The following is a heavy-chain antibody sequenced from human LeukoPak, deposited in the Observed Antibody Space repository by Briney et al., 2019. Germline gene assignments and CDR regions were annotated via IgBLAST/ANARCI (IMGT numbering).Heavy chain of an antibody. Sequence: PGGSLRLSCAVSRFAFSNYGMRWVRQAPGKGLEWVSAISGSGGSTYYADSVKGWFTISRDNSKNTLYLQMNSLRAEDTALYYCAKSSYYDTSGSYREYYFDYWGQGALVTVSS. J-gene: IGHJ4*02. CDR1: RFAFSNYG. D-gene: IGHD3-22*01. V-gene: IGHV3-23*01. CDR3: AKSSYYDTSGSYREYYFDY. CDR2: ISGSGGST.